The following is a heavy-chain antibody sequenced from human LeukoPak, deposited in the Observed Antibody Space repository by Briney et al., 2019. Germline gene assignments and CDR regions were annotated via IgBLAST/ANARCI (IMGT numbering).Heavy chain of an antibody. CDR1: GFTFSSNW. D-gene: IGHD2/OR15-2a*01. V-gene: IGHV3-74*01. Sequence: GGSLRLSCAASGFTFSSNWMHWVRQAPGKGLVWVSRINSDGSSTSYADSVKGRFTISKDNAKNTVYLQMNSLRAEDTAVYYCVSFYETYWGRGTLVTVSS. CDR3: VSFYETY. CDR2: INSDGSST. J-gene: IGHJ4*02.